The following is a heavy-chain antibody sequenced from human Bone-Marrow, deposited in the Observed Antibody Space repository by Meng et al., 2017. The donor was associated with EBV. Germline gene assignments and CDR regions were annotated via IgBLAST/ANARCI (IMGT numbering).Heavy chain of an antibody. CDR1: GFTFSIYW. CDR3: VREGGGSYQGYFQH. V-gene: IGHV3-74*01. J-gene: IGHJ1*01. Sequence: RVVGPGWGVVPPGGSLRLPCSDSGFTFSIYWMHWVRQAPGKGLVWVSRINSDGSTTTYADSVKGRFTISRDNAKNTLYLQMNSLRAEDTAVYYCVREGGGSYQGYFQHWGKGTLVTVSS. D-gene: IGHD1-26*01. CDR2: INSDGSTT.